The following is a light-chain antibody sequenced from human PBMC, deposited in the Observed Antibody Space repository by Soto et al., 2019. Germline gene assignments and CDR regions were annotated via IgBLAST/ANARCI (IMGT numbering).Light chain of an antibody. CDR3: QAWDTSTVL. Sequence: SYELTQPPPVSVSPGQTATITCSGDKLGEKYACWYQQKAGQSPVLVIYQDNKRPSGIPERFSGSNSGNAATLTISGTQAMDEADYYCQAWDTSTVLFGGGTKLTVL. CDR1: KLGEKY. V-gene: IGLV3-1*01. CDR2: QDN. J-gene: IGLJ2*01.